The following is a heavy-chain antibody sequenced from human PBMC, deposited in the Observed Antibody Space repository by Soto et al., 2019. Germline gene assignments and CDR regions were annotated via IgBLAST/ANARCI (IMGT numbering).Heavy chain of an antibody. V-gene: IGHV3-66*01. D-gene: IGHD4-17*01. J-gene: IGHJ3*01. CDR3: AREHDCGDSEPEYAFDL. CDR2: IYSGGST. Sequence: EVQLVEAGGGLVQPGGSLRLSCAASGFTVSSNYMSWVRQAPGKGLEWVSVIYSGGSTYYADSVKGRFTISRDNSKNTLYLQMNSLRAEDTAMSYCAREHDCGDSEPEYAFDLWGQGTMVTVSS. CDR1: GFTVSSNY.